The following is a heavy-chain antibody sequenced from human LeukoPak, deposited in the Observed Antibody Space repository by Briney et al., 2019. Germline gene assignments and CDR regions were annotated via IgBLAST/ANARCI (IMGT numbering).Heavy chain of an antibody. Sequence: SAKVSCKASGGTFSSYAISWVRQAPGQGLEWMGGIIPIFGTANYAQKFQGRVTITADKSTSTAYMELSSLRSEDTAVYYCARSPDNYVPYYFDYWGQGTLVTVSS. CDR1: GGTFSSYA. CDR2: IIPIFGTA. J-gene: IGHJ4*02. CDR3: ARSPDNYVPYYFDY. D-gene: IGHD3-10*02. V-gene: IGHV1-69*06.